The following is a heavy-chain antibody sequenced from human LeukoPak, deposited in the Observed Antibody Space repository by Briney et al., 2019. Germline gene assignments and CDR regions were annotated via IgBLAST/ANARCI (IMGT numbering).Heavy chain of an antibody. V-gene: IGHV4-34*01. CDR3: ARGSLTYGYSSSWYLTGNWFDP. J-gene: IGHJ5*02. D-gene: IGHD6-13*01. Sequence: PSETLSLTCAVYGGSFSGYYWSWIRQPPGKGLEWIGEINHSGSTNYNPSLKSRVIISVDTSKNQFSLKLSSVTAADTAVYYCARGSLTYGYSSSWYLTGNWFDPWGQGTLVTVSS. CDR2: INHSGST. CDR1: GGSFSGYY.